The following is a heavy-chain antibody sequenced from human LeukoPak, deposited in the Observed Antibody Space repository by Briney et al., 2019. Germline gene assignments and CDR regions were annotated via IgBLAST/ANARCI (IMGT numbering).Heavy chain of an antibody. V-gene: IGHV4-34*01. CDR2: INHSGST. CDR1: GGSFSGYY. CDR3: ARVVVPAAPSGYYYMDV. J-gene: IGHJ6*03. Sequence: SETLSLTCAVYGGSFSGYYWSWIRQPPGKGLEWIGEINHSGSTNYNPSLKSRVTVSVDTSKNQFSLKLSSVTAADTAVYYCARVVVPAAPSGYYYMDVWGKGTTVTVS. D-gene: IGHD2-2*01.